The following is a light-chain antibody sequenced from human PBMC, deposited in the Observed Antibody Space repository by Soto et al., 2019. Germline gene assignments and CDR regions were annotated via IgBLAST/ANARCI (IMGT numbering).Light chain of an antibody. CDR1: SSDVGNYHL. J-gene: IGLJ2*01. V-gene: IGLV2-23*01. CDR3: CSYAGSDAYVV. Sequence: QSALTQPASVSGSPGQSVTISCTGTSSDVGNYHLVSWYQHHPGKAPKLIIYEANKRPSGISNRFSGSKSGNTASLTVSGLQAEDEADYYCCSYAGSDAYVVFGGGTQLTVL. CDR2: EAN.